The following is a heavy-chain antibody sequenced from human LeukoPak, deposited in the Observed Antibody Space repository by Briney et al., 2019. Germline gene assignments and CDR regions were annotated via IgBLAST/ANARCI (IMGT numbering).Heavy chain of an antibody. Sequence: PGGSLRLSCAASGFTFSSYAMSWVRQAPGKGLEWVSAISGSGGSTYYADSVKGRFTISRDNSKNTLYLQMNSLRAEDTAVYYCAKDRAEVSGVPAAAVDPWGQGTLVTVSS. CDR3: AKDRAEVSGVPAAAVDP. D-gene: IGHD2-2*01. J-gene: IGHJ5*02. CDR2: ISGSGGST. V-gene: IGHV3-23*01. CDR1: GFTFSSYA.